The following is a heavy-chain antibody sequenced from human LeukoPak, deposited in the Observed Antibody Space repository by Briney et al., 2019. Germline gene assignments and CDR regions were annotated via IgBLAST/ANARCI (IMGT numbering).Heavy chain of an antibody. D-gene: IGHD3-3*01. Sequence: SGPTLVKPTQTLTLTCTFSGFSLSTSGVGVGWIRQPPGKALEWLALIYWNDDKRYSPSLKSRLTITKDTSKNQVVLTMTNMDPVDTATYYCAHRTDLRFLHAFDIWGQGTMVTVSS. CDR1: GFSLSTSGVG. CDR3: AHRTDLRFLHAFDI. CDR2: IYWNDDK. J-gene: IGHJ3*02. V-gene: IGHV2-5*01.